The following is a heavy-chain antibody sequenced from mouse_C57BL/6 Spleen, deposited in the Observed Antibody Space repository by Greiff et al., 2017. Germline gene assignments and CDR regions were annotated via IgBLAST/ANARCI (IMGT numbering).Heavy chain of an antibody. CDR2: IDPSDSET. CDR3: ARVRDITAWYFDV. J-gene: IGHJ1*03. CDR1: GYTFTSYW. V-gene: IGHV1-52*01. Sequence: QVQLKQPGAELVRPGSSVKLSCKASGYTFTSYWMHWVKQRPIQGLEWIGNIDPSDSETHYNQKFKDKATLTVDKSSSTAYMQLSSLTSEDSAVYYCARVRDITAWYFDVWGTGTTVTVSS. D-gene: IGHD1-3*01.